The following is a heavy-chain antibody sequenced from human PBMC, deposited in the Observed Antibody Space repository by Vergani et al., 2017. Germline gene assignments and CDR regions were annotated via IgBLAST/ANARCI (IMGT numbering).Heavy chain of an antibody. CDR3: ASDRDYYGSGSRRDYYYYGMDV. CDR2: IYYSGST. J-gene: IGHJ6*02. V-gene: IGHV4-31*03. Sequence: QVQLQESGPGLVKPSQTLSLTCTVSGGSISSGGYYWSWIRQHXGKGLEWIGYIYYSGSTYYNPSLKSRVTISVDTSKNQFSLKLSSVTAADTAVYYCASDRDYYGSGSRRDYYYYGMDVWGQGTTVTVSS. CDR1: GGSISSGGYY. D-gene: IGHD3-10*01.